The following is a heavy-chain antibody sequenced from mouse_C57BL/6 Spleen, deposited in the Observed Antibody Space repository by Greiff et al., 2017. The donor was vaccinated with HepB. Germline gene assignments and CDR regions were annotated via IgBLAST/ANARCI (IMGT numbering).Heavy chain of an antibody. CDR3: VRDGGSHYFDY. CDR2: IRSNSSNYAT. CDR1: GFTFITYP. V-gene: IGHV10-3*01. Sequence: DAGGGLVQPKGSLKLSCAASGFTFITYPMHWVRQAPGKGLEWVARIRSNSSNYATYYADSVKDRFTISRDDSQSMLYLQMNNLKTEDTAMYYCVRDGGSHYFDYWGQGTTLTVSS. J-gene: IGHJ2*01.